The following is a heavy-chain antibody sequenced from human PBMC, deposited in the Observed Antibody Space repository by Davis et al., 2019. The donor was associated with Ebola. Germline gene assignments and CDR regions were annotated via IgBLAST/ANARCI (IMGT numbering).Heavy chain of an antibody. Sequence: GESLKISCAASGFTFDDYAMHWVRQAPGKGLEWVANIKQDGSEKYYVDSVKGRFTISRDNAKNSLYLQMNSLRAEDTAVYYCARGSYVYWGQGTLVTVSS. CDR2: IKQDGSEK. V-gene: IGHV3-7*04. J-gene: IGHJ4*02. CDR1: GFTFDDYA. D-gene: IGHD3-16*01. CDR3: ARGSYVY.